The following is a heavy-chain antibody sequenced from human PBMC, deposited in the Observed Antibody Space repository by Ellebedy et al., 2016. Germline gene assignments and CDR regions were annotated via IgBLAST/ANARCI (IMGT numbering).Heavy chain of an antibody. CDR2: INHSGST. CDR1: GGSFSGYY. CDR3: ATDYDDAFDI. J-gene: IGHJ3*02. Sequence: SETLSLTCAVYGGSFSGYYWSWIRQPPGKGLEWIGEINHSGSTNYNPSLKSRVTISVDTSKNQFSLKLSSVTAADTAVYYCATDYDDAFDIWGQGTMVTVSS. V-gene: IGHV4-34*01. D-gene: IGHD4-17*01.